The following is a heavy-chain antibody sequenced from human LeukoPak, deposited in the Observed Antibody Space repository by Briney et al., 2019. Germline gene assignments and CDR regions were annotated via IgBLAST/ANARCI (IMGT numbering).Heavy chain of an antibody. J-gene: IGHJ4*02. CDR1: GDSFTGYW. Sequence: VDSLKISCKGSGDSFTGYWIGWVRQMPRKGLEWMGIIYPVDSDTRYSPSFQGQVTISADESINTALLQWSSLKAADTATYYCARLTVYSSGRYIDYWGQGTLVTVSS. V-gene: IGHV5-51*01. CDR3: ARLTVYSSGRYIDY. CDR2: IYPVDSDT. D-gene: IGHD6-19*01.